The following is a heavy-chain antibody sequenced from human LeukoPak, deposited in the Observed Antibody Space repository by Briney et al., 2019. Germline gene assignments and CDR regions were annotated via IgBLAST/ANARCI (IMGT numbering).Heavy chain of an antibody. CDR1: GFTFSSYA. CDR3: ARGGRPDY. CDR2: IKEDGREK. V-gene: IGHV3-7*01. J-gene: IGHJ4*02. Sequence: QPGRSLRLSCAASGFTFSSYAMHWVRQAPGKGLECVANIKEDGREKYYVDSVKGRFTISRDNAKNSLYLQMSSLRAEDTAVYYCARGGRPDYWGQGTLVTVSS. D-gene: IGHD3-10*01.